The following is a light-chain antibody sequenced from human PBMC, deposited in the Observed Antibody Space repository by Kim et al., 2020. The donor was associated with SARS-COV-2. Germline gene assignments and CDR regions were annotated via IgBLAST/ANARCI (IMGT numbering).Light chain of an antibody. CDR3: QQYNNWPYT. Sequence: EIMMTQSPATLSVSPGERASLSCRASQSVSSSVAWYQQKPGQAPRLLIYGASTRATGIPARFSGSGSGTEFTLTISSLQSEDFAVYYCQQYNNWPYTFGQGTKLEI. CDR2: GAS. J-gene: IGKJ2*01. V-gene: IGKV3-15*01. CDR1: QSVSSS.